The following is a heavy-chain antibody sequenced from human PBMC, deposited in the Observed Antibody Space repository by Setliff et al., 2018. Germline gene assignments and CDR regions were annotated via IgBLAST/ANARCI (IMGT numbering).Heavy chain of an antibody. V-gene: IGHV3-48*01. CDR1: GFTFSTYG. D-gene: IGHD4-17*01. CDR2: LNNDGTTI. Sequence: PGGSLRLSCAASGFTFSTYGLNWVRQAPGKGLEWISYLNNDGTTIYYADSVKGRFTISRDNSKNTLYLQMNSLKTEDTAVYYCTSLSDYGDYVGDYWGQGTLVTVSS. CDR3: TSLSDYGDYVGDY. J-gene: IGHJ4*02.